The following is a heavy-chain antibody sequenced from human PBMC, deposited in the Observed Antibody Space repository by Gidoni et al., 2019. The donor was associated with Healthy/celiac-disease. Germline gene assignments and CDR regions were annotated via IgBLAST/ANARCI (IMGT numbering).Heavy chain of an antibody. Sequence: QVQLVQHGPGAKKPGSPVTASCRATGATFSSPPFSWVRQAPGPGLGWRAGIIPYLGTANDAQKFQGRVTITADESTSTAYMVLSSLRSEDTAVYYGARPAGAGSYYYYYGMDVWGQGTTVTVSS. V-gene: IGHV1-69*01. CDR3: ARPAGAGSYYYYYGMDV. J-gene: IGHJ6*02. CDR2: IIPYLGTA. CDR1: GATFSSPP. D-gene: IGHD1-26*01.